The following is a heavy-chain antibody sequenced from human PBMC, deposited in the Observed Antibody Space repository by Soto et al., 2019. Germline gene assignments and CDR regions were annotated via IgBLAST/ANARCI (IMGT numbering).Heavy chain of an antibody. D-gene: IGHD2-21*01. V-gene: IGHV4-59*01. Sequence: SETLSLTCTVSGGSITTSFWSWIRQPPGKALEWIGYVYSSGSTNYNPSLKSRVTISVDTSRNQFSLKVNSVTAADTAMYYCARRAVVAVTGSLDNWLDPWGQGILVPSP. CDR2: VYSSGST. J-gene: IGHJ5*02. CDR3: ARRAVVAVTGSLDNWLDP. CDR1: GGSITTSF.